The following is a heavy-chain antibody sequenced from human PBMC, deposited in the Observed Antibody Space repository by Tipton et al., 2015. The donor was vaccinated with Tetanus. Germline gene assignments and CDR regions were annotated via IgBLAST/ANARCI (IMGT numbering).Heavy chain of an antibody. CDR1: GGSISNSEYY. D-gene: IGHD5-12*01. CDR3: SRGVDRTKAGID. Sequence: TLSLTCSLSGGSISNSEYYWAWIRQPPGKGLEWIGSVFDSGTSYYNPSLKSRVTLSQDTSKSQFSLKLSSVTAADTAVYYCSRGVDRTKAGIDWGQGTLVTVSS. V-gene: IGHV4-39*07. J-gene: IGHJ4*02. CDR2: VFDSGTS.